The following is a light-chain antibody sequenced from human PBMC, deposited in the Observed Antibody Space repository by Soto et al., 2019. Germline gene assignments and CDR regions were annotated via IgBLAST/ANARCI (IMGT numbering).Light chain of an antibody. J-gene: IGKJ1*01. V-gene: IGKV1-5*01. CDR2: DAS. Sequence: DIQMTQSPSTLSASIGDRVTISCRASQSIVRWLAWYQQKPGKAPNLLIYDASKLESGVPSRFSGSGSGTEFTLTISSLQRDDFATYYCQQYHNYRTFGQGTKVEIK. CDR3: QQYHNYRT. CDR1: QSIVRW.